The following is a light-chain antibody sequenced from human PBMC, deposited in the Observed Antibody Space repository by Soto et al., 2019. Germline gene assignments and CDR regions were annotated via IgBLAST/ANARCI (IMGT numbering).Light chain of an antibody. J-gene: IGKJ1*01. CDR2: EAA. Sequence: DIQMTQSPSTLSGSVGDRVTITCRASQTISSWLAWYQQKPGKAPKLLIYEAASLESGVPSRFSGSGSGTEFTLTITRLEPEDFAVYYCQQYGGSPRTFGQGTKVDIK. CDR3: QQYGGSPRT. CDR1: QTISSW. V-gene: IGKV1-5*03.